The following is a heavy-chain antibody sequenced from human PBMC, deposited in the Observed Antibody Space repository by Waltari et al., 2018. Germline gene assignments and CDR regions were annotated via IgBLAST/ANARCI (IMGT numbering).Heavy chain of an antibody. CDR3: AQYHYRTSVYFDY. CDR2: IYWAHYK. J-gene: IGHJ4*02. CDR1: GFSISSSGVG. Sequence: QITLKESGPMLVKPTQTLALTCTVSGFSISSSGVGVGWIRPPPGKALEWLALIYWAHYKFYQPSPHSRRTITKDDSKNQVVLTMSNRDPVDTATYYCAQYHYRTSVYFDYGGQGILVTVSS. V-gene: IGHV2-5*02. D-gene: IGHD4-4*01.